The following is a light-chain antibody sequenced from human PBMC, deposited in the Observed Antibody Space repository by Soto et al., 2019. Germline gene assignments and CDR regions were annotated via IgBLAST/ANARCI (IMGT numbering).Light chain of an antibody. CDR3: SSYTSSSTPPYV. J-gene: IGLJ1*01. CDR1: SSDVGGYNY. CDR2: EVS. V-gene: IGLV2-14*01. Sequence: QSVLTQPASVSGSPGQSITISCTGTSSDVGGYNYVSWYQQHPGKAPKLMIYEVSNRPSGISNRFSGSKSGNTASLTISGLQGEDEADYYCSSYTSSSTPPYVFGTGTKVTVL.